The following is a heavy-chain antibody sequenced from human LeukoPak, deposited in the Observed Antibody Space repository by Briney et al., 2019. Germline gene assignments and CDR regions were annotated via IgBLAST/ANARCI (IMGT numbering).Heavy chain of an antibody. CDR1: GFTFSSYW. Sequence: PGGSLRLSCAASGFTFSSYWMSWVRQAPGKGREGVANIKQDGSEKYYVDSVKGRFTISRDNAKNSLYLQMNSLRAEDTAVYYCARVPRGYDILTGYYPLYFDYWGQGTLVTVSS. J-gene: IGHJ4*02. CDR3: ARVPRGYDILTGYYPLYFDY. V-gene: IGHV3-7*03. CDR2: IKQDGSEK. D-gene: IGHD3-9*01.